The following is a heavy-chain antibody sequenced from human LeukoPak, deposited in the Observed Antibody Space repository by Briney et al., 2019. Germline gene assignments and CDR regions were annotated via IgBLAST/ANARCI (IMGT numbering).Heavy chain of an antibody. CDR1: GYTFISYW. Sequence: GESLKISCKGSGYTFISYWIGWVRQMPGKGLEWMGIIYPGDSDTRYSPSFQAQVTISADKSISTAYLQWSSLKASDTAMYYCARRHYYGSGSYPGAFDIWGQGTMVTVSS. V-gene: IGHV5-51*01. CDR2: IYPGDSDT. CDR3: ARRHYYGSGSYPGAFDI. J-gene: IGHJ3*02. D-gene: IGHD3-10*01.